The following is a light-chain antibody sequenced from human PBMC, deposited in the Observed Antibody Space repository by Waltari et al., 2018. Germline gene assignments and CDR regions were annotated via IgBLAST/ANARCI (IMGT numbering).Light chain of an antibody. CDR1: SSDVGGSNY. Sequence: QSALTQPASVSGSPGQSITIPCTGTSSDVGGSNYAPWYQQHPGKAPKLMIYEVSNRPSGVSNRVSGSKSGNTASLTISGLQAEDEADYYCSSYTSSSTLVVFGGGTKLTVL. CDR3: SSYTSSSTLVV. J-gene: IGLJ2*01. CDR2: EVS. V-gene: IGLV2-14*01.